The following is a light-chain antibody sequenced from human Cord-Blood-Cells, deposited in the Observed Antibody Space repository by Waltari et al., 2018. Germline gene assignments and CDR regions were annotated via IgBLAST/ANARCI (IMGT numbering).Light chain of an antibody. V-gene: IGLV2-14*01. CDR3: SSYTSSSTYV. Sequence: QSALTQPASVSGSPGQSITISCTGTSSYVGGLNYFSWYQQHPGKAPKLMIYDVSKRPSGVSNRFSGSKSGNTASLTISGLQAEDEADYYCSSYTSSSTYVFGTGTKVTVL. CDR2: DVS. J-gene: IGLJ1*01. CDR1: SSYVGGLNY.